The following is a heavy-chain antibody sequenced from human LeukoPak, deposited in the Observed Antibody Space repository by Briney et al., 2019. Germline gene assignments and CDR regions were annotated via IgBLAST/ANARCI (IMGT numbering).Heavy chain of an antibody. CDR1: GFTFNNAW. D-gene: IGHD2-2*01. CDR2: IKRKTDGETT. V-gene: IGHV3-15*01. J-gene: IGHJ3*02. Sequence: GGSLRLSCAASGFTFNNAWMNWVRQAPGKVLEWVGRIKRKTDGETTDYAPPVKGRFTISRDDSKSTLYLQMNSLKAEDTAVYYCTTDIVVVPTTSAFDIWGQGTMVTVSS. CDR3: TTDIVVVPTTSAFDI.